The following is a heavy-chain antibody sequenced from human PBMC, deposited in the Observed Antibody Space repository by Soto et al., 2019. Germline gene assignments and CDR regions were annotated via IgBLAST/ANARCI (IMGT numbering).Heavy chain of an antibody. CDR3: ARGICTNGVCLTRFDP. V-gene: IGHV4-34*01. CDR1: GGSFSGYY. Sequence: PSETLSLTCAVYGGSFSGYYWSWIRQPPGKGLEWIGEINHSGSTNYNPSLKSRVTISVDTSKNQFSLKLSSVTAADTAVYYCARGICTNGVCLTRFDPWGQGTLVTVSS. J-gene: IGHJ5*02. D-gene: IGHD2-8*01. CDR2: INHSGST.